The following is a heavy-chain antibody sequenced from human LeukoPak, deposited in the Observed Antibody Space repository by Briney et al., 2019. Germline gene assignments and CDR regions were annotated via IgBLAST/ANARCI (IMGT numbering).Heavy chain of an antibody. J-gene: IGHJ4*02. CDR2: ISYDGSNK. CDR1: GFTFSSYA. Sequence: GGSLRLSCAASGFTFSSYAMHWVRQAPGKGLEWVAVISYDGSNKYYADSVKGRFTISRDNSKNTLSLQMNSLRADDTAVYFCARDVIRGGQGTQVTVSS. D-gene: IGHD3-16*02. V-gene: IGHV3-30*04. CDR3: ARDVIR.